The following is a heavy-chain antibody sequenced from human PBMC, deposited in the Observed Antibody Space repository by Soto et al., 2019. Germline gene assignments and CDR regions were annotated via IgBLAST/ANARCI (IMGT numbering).Heavy chain of an antibody. CDR1: GYTFTSYG. CDR2: ISAYNGNT. D-gene: IGHD2-2*01. J-gene: IGHJ4*02. V-gene: IGHV1-18*01. Sequence: QVQLVQSGAEVKKPGASVKVSCKASGYTFTSYGISWVRQAPGQGLDWMGWISAYNGNTDYPQKLQGRVTMTTDTSTSTAYMELRSLRSDDTAVYYCAREGYCISTSCYAAALDYWGQGTLVTVSS. CDR3: AREGYCISTSCYAAALDY.